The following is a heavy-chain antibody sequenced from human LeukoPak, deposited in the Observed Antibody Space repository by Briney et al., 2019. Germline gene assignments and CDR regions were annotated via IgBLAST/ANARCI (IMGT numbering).Heavy chain of an antibody. CDR3: ARLLGDGYNTFDS. CDR1: GYSFTNYW. CDR2: IYPGDSDT. D-gene: IGHD5-24*01. V-gene: IGHV5-51*01. J-gene: IGHJ4*02. Sequence: GESLKISCKGSGYSFTNYWVAWVRQMPGNGLEWMGIIYPGDSDTTYSPSFQGQVTISADKSISTAYLQWSSLKASDTAMYYCARLLGDGYNTFDSWGQGTLVTVSS.